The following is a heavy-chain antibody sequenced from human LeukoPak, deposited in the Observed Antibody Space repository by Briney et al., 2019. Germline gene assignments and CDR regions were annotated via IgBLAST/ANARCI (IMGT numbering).Heavy chain of an antibody. J-gene: IGHJ2*01. CDR2: IWYDGSNE. Sequence: PGGSLRLSCAASGFTFSSYGMHWVRQAPGKGLEWVAVIWYDGSNEYYADSVKGRFTISRDNSKNTLYLQMNSLRAEDTAVYYCARGGQRGKIKGSGSSGWYFDLWVRGTLVTVSS. CDR1: GFTFSSYG. CDR3: ARGGQRGKIKGSGSSGWYFDL. D-gene: IGHD6-6*01. V-gene: IGHV3-33*01.